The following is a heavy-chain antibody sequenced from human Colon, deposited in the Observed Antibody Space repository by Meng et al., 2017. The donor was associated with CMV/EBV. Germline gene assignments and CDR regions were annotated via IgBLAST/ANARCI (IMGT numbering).Heavy chain of an antibody. CDR2: IYSGGST. CDR3: ATITGSKVY. J-gene: IGHJ4*02. V-gene: IGHV3-53*01. Sequence: GESLKISCAASGFTVSSNYMSWVRQAPGKGLEWVSVIYSGGSTYYADSVKGRFTISRDNSKNTLYLQMNSLRAEDTAVYYCATITGSKVYWGQGTLVTVSS. D-gene: IGHD1-20*01. CDR1: GFTVSSNY.